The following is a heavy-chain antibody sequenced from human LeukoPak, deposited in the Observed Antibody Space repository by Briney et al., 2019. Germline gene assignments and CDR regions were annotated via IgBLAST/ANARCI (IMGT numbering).Heavy chain of an antibody. CDR3: ARNPQRRFLEWLKFDP. D-gene: IGHD3-3*01. CDR1: GYTFTGYY. J-gene: IGHJ5*02. CDR2: INPNSGGT. Sequence: ASVKVSCKASGYTFTGYYMHWVRQDPGQGLEGMGWINPNSGGTNYAQKFQGRVTMARDTSISTAYMELSRLRSDDTAVYYCARNPQRRFLEWLKFDPWGQGTLVTVSS. V-gene: IGHV1-2*02.